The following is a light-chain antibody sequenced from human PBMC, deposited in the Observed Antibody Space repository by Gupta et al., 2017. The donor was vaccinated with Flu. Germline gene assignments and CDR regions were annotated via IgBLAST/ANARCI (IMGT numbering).Light chain of an antibody. V-gene: IGKV3-20*01. CDR1: QSVSGSY. J-gene: IGKJ1*01. CDR2: GAS. CDR3: QQYGSSPPT. Sequence: PGGRATLSCRASQSVSGSYLAWYQRKPGQAPRLLIYGASRRATGIPDRFSGSGSGTDFTLTITRLEPEDFAVYYCQQYGSSPPTFGQGTKVEIK.